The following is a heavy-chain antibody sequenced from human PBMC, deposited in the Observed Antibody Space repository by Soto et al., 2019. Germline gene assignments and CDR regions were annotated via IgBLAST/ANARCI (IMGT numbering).Heavy chain of an antibody. D-gene: IGHD3-10*01. CDR1: GFTFDDYA. Sequence: EVQLVESGGGLVQPGRSLRLSCAASGFTFDDYAMHWVRQAPGKGLEWVSGISWNSGSIGYADSVKGRFIISRDNAKNSLYLQMNSLRAEDTALYYCAKDMNDYYGSGSYYNSFDYWGQGTLVTVSS. V-gene: IGHV3-9*01. J-gene: IGHJ4*02. CDR3: AKDMNDYYGSGSYYNSFDY. CDR2: ISWNSGSI.